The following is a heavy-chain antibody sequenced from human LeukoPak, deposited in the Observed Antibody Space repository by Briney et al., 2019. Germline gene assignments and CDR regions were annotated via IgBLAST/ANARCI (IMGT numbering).Heavy chain of an antibody. Sequence: GESLKISCKGSGYSFTNFWIGWVRQMPGKGLEWMGVISPGDSGIRYSPSFQGQVTISADKSISTAYLQWSSLKASDTAMYYCARLRIAVAGTLVFPWGQGTLVTVSS. CDR3: ARLRIAVAGTLVFP. CDR2: ISPGDSGI. J-gene: IGHJ5*02. D-gene: IGHD6-19*01. V-gene: IGHV5-51*01. CDR1: GYSFTNFW.